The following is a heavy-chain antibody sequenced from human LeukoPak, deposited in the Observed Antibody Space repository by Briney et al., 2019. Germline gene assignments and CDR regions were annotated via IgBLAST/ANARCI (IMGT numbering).Heavy chain of an antibody. Sequence: GGSLRLSCAASGFTFSDYYMSWIRQAPGKGLEWVSYISSSGSTIYYADSVKGRFTISRENAKNSLYLQMNSLRAEATAVYYCARDRRLLKAFDIWGQGTMVTVSS. J-gene: IGHJ3*02. CDR3: ARDRRLLKAFDI. CDR1: GFTFSDYY. V-gene: IGHV3-11*01. CDR2: ISSSGSTI.